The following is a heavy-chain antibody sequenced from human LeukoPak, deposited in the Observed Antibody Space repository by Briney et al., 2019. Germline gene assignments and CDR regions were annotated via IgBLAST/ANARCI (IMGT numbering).Heavy chain of an antibody. CDR2: ISSSSSYI. Sequence: VGFLRLSCAASGFTFSSYSRNWVRPAPGKGVEWVLSISSSSSYIYYADSVKGRFTISRDNAKNSLYLQMNSLRAEDTAVYYCAMGVGATGAFDIWGQGTMVTVSS. CDR1: GFTFSSYS. J-gene: IGHJ3*02. CDR3: AMGVGATGAFDI. V-gene: IGHV3-21*01. D-gene: IGHD1-26*01.